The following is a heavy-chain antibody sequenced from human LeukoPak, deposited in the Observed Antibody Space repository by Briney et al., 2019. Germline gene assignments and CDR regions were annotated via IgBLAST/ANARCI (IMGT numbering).Heavy chain of an antibody. V-gene: IGHV4-4*07. CDR2: IYTSGST. J-gene: IGHJ4*02. CDR3: ARGWYDSSGYYWYFDY. Sequence: PSETLSLTRTVSGGSISSYYWSWIRQPAGKGLEWIGRIYTSGSTNYNPSLKSRVTMSVDTSKNQFSLKLSSVTAADTAVYYCARGWYDSSGYYWYFDYWGQGTLVPVSS. D-gene: IGHD3-22*01. CDR1: GGSISSYY.